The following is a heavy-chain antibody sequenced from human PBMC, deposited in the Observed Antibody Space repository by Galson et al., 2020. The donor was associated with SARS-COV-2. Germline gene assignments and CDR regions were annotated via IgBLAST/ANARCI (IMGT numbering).Heavy chain of an antibody. Sequence: ASVKVSCKVSGYTLTELSMHWVRQAPGKGLEWMGGFDPEDGETIYAQKFQGRVTMTEDTSTDTAYMELSSLRSEDTAVYYCATAPPIAAAEWFDPWGQGTLVTVSS. CDR2: FDPEDGET. CDR3: ATAPPIAAAEWFDP. V-gene: IGHV1-24*01. D-gene: IGHD6-13*01. CDR1: GYTLTELS. J-gene: IGHJ5*02.